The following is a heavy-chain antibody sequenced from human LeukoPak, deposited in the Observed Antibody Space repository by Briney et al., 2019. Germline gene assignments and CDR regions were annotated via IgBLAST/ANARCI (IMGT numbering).Heavy chain of an antibody. D-gene: IGHD2-15*01. J-gene: IGHJ4*02. CDR3: ARGAHLLIFEK. CDR2: ISYDGSNK. V-gene: IGHV3-30-3*01. Sequence: VISYDGSNKYYGDSVKGRFTIARDNSKNTLHLQMNSLTPEDTAVYFCARGAHLLIFEKWGQGTLVTASS.